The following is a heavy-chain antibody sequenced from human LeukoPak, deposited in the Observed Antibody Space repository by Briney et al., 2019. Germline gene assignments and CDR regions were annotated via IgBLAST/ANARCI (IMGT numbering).Heavy chain of an antibody. CDR3: TSLSDAIESFGTRNY. D-gene: IGHD2-8*01. CDR2: ICGSGGNT. CDR1: GYTFSSYA. J-gene: IGHJ4*02. Sequence: GGSLRLSCAASGYTFSSYAMSWVRQAPGKGLEWVSVICGSGGNTHYTDPVKGRFTISRDNSKSTLYLQMNSLRAEDTAVYYCTSLSDAIESFGTRNYWGQGTLVTVSS. V-gene: IGHV3-23*01.